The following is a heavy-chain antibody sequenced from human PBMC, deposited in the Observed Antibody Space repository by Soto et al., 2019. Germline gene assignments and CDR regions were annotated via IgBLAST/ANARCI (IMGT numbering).Heavy chain of an antibody. CDR1: GGSFSGYS. CDR3: ARLSITMVRGVPPHMDV. Sequence: LSLTCVVYGGSFSGYSWGWIRQPPGKGLEWIGEINHSGSTNYNPSLKSRVTISVDTSKNQFSLKLSSVTAADTAVFYCARLSITMVRGVPPHMDVWGQGTTVTVSS. V-gene: IGHV4-34*01. J-gene: IGHJ6*02. D-gene: IGHD3-10*01. CDR2: INHSGST.